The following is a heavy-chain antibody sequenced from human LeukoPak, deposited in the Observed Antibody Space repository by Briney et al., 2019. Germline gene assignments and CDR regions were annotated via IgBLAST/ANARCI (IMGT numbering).Heavy chain of an antibody. J-gene: IGHJ4*02. CDR2: ISGSGGST. V-gene: IGHV3-23*01. CDR3: AKGGVLYGDYQTGKS. CDR1: GLTFSSYA. D-gene: IGHD4-17*01. Sequence: GGSLRLSCEASGLTFSSYAMTWLRQAPGQGLEWVSEISGSGGSTYYADSVKGRFTVSRDNSKTTLYLQMHRLRADDTAIYYCAKGGVLYGDYQTGKSWGQGIRVTVSS.